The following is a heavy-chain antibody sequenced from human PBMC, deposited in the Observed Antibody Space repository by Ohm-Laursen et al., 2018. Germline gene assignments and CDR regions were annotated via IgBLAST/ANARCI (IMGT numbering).Heavy chain of an antibody. Sequence: SLRLSCAASGFTFSNYWMSWVRQAPGKGLEWVANIKQDGSEKYYVDSVTGRFTISGDNAKNSLYLQMNSLRAEDTAVYYCFSGPSWEIWGQGTVVTVSS. D-gene: IGHD1-26*01. J-gene: IGHJ3*02. CDR3: FSGPSWEI. CDR1: GFTFSNYW. CDR2: IKQDGSEK. V-gene: IGHV3-7*01.